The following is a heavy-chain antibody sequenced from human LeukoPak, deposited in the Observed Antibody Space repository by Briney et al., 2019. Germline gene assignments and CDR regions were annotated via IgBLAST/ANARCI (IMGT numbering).Heavy chain of an antibody. CDR2: ISAYNGNT. J-gene: IGHJ2*01. D-gene: IGHD3-9*01. CDR1: GYTFTNYG. V-gene: IGHV1-18*01. Sequence: ASVKVSCKASGYTFTNYGISWVRQALGQGLEWMGWISAYNGNTHYAQNLQGRVTMTTDTSTSTAYMELKSLRSDDTAVYYCARQYSDILTGYHRGELHWYFDLWGRGTLVTVSS. CDR3: ARQYSDILTGYHRGELHWYFDL.